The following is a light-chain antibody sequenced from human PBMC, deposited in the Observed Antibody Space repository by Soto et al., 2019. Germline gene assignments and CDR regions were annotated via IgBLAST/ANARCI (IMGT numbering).Light chain of an antibody. CDR2: ATS. CDR3: QQYDDWRLLT. CDR1: QSVNSH. Sequence: EVVMTQSPATLSVSPGDRATLSCRASQSVNSHLAWYHQKPGQAPRLLIYATSTRASGVPARFSGSGSGTEFTLTISSLQSEDSAIYYCQQYDDWRLLTFGGGTKVEI. V-gene: IGKV3-15*01. J-gene: IGKJ4*01.